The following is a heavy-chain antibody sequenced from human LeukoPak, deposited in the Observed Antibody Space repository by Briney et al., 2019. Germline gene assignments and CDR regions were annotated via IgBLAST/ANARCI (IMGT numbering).Heavy chain of an antibody. CDR3: ARDSSACAFDV. Sequence: GGSLRLSCAASGFTLSVYTMHGFRQPPGEGLEWVSYINTGSTTIYSADPVKGRFTISRDNAKNSLYLKMNSLRAEDTAVYYCARDSSACAFDVWGQGTMVTVSS. J-gene: IGHJ3*01. CDR2: INTGSTTI. V-gene: IGHV3-48*01. D-gene: IGHD6-6*01. CDR1: GFTLSVYT.